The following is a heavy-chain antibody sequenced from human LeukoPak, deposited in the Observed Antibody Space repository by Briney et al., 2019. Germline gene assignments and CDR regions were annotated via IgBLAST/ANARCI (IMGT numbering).Heavy chain of an antibody. J-gene: IGHJ4*02. Sequence: GGSLRLSCAASGFTFSSYAMSWVRQAPGKGLEWVSAISGSGGSTYYADSVKGRFTLSRDNSRNTLDLQMNSLGPEDTAVYYCAKEYDSGGYGAYFDYWGRGTLVTVSS. D-gene: IGHD3-10*01. CDR2: ISGSGGST. CDR1: GFTFSSYA. CDR3: AKEYDSGGYGAYFDY. V-gene: IGHV3-23*01.